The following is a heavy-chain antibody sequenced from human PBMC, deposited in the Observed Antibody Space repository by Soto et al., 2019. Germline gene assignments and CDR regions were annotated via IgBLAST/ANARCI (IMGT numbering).Heavy chain of an antibody. CDR3: ARIRITRGYSGYDYFGWFDL. V-gene: IGHV2-26*01. CDR1: GFSLSNARMG. D-gene: IGHD5-12*01. Sequence: SGPTLVNPTETLTLTCTVSGFSLSNARMGVSWIRQPPGKALEWLAHIFSNDEKSYSTSLKSRLTISKDTSKSQVVLTMTNMDPVDTATYYCARIRITRGYSGYDYFGWFDLWGQGTLVTVSS. J-gene: IGHJ5*02. CDR2: IFSNDEK.